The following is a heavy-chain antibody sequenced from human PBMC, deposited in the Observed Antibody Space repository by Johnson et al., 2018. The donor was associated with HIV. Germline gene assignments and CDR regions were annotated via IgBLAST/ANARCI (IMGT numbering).Heavy chain of an antibody. J-gene: IGHJ3*02. CDR3: AREGYDSSGYSDAFDI. D-gene: IGHD3-22*01. CDR2: ISYAGSNK. CDR1: GFTFSSYA. Sequence: QVQLVESGGGVVQPGRSLRLSCAASGFTFSSYAMHWVRQAPGKGLEWVTVISYAGSNKYYADSVKGRFTISRDNSKNTLYLQMNSLRAEDTAVYYCAREGYDSSGYSDAFDIWGQGTMVTVSS. V-gene: IGHV3-30*04.